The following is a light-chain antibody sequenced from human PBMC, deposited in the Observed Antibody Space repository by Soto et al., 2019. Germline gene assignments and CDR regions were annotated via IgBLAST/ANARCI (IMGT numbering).Light chain of an antibody. CDR2: GAS. V-gene: IGKV3-20*01. J-gene: IGKJ1*01. CDR1: QSVSSIY. Sequence: EIVLTQSPGTLSLSPGERATLSCRASQSVSSIYLAWYQQKPGQAPRLLIYGASTRATGIPDRFSGSGSGTDFTLTISRLEPEDFAMYFCQQYGNSVWTFSQGTKVEIK. CDR3: QQYGNSVWT.